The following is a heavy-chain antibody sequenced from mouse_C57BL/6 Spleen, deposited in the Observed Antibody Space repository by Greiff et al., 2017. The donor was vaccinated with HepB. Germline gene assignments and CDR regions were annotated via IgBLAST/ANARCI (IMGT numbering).Heavy chain of an antibody. CDR2: ISDGGSYT. Sequence: DVMLVESGGGLVKPGGSLKLSCAASGFTFSSYAMSWVRQTPEKRLEWVATISDGGSYTYYPDNVKGRFTISRDNAKNNLYLQMSHLKSEDTAMYYCARGDTTVFDYWGQGTTLTVSS. CDR3: ARGDTTVFDY. V-gene: IGHV5-4*03. J-gene: IGHJ2*01. D-gene: IGHD1-1*01. CDR1: GFTFSSYA.